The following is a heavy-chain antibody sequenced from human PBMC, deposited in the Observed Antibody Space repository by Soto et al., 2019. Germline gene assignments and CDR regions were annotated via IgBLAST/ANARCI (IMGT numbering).Heavy chain of an antibody. CDR2: IIPISGTT. V-gene: IGHV1-69*13. J-gene: IGHJ6*02. D-gene: IGHD2-15*01. CDR1: GGTFSTHA. CDR3: ARGYCSGGNCYSGMDV. Sequence: SVKVSCTASGGTFSTHAIIWVRQAPGHGLEWMGGIIPISGTTYYTQKFQGRVTITADEPTSTAFMELSSLKSEDTAVFYCARGYCSGGNCYSGMDVWGQGTMVTVSS.